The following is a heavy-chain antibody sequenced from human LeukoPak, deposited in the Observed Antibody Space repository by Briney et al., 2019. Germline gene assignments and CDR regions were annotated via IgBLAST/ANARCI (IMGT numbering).Heavy chain of an antibody. V-gene: IGHV4-31*03. CDR1: GGSISSGGYY. Sequence: SETLSLTCTVSGGSISSGGYYWSWIRQHPGKGLEWIGYIYYSGSTYYNPSLKSRVTISVDTSKNQFSLKLSSMTAADTAVYYCARGDSSGYYADWGQGTLVTVSS. CDR3: ARGDSSGYYAD. J-gene: IGHJ4*02. D-gene: IGHD3-22*01. CDR2: IYYSGST.